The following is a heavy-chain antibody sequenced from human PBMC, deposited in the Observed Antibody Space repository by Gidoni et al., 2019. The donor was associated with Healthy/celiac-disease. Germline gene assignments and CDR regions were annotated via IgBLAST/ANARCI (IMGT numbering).Heavy chain of an antibody. Sequence: EVQLVESGGGLVKPGGSLRLSCAASGFTFSNAWMNWVRQAPGKGLEWVGRIKSKTDGGTTDYAAPVKGRFTISRDDSKNTLYLQMNSLKTEDTAVYYCFPAEWYQLPDPWGQGTLVTVSS. CDR2: IKSKTDGGTT. CDR3: FPAEWYQLPDP. V-gene: IGHV3-15*07. D-gene: IGHD2-2*01. J-gene: IGHJ5*02. CDR1: GFTFSNAW.